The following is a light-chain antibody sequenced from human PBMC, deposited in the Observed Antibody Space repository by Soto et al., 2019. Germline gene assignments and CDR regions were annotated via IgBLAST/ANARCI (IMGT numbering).Light chain of an antibody. Sequence: IAFTECALTVSWSSGERGTLSCRARQCVSSSYLAWYQQKPGQAPRLLIYGASSRATGIPDRFSGSGSGTDFTLTISRLEPDEFAVYYCQQYGSGRPFTVGPGTKVDIK. CDR3: QQYGSGRPFT. J-gene: IGKJ3*01. V-gene: IGKV3-20*01. CDR1: QCVSSSY. CDR2: GAS.